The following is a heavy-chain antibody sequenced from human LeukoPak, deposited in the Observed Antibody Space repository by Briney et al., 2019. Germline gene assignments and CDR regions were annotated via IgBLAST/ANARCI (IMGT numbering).Heavy chain of an antibody. CDR2: IYYSGRT. J-gene: IGHJ4*02. CDR3: ARQGCGGDCYSDY. V-gene: IGHV4-39*01. Sequence: PSETLSLTCTVSGGSISSTSYFWGWIRQPPGKGLEWIGSIYYSGRTYYNPSLKSRVTISVDTSKNQFSLKLSSVTAADTAVYYCARQGCGGDCYSDYWGQGTLVTVSS. D-gene: IGHD2-21*02. CDR1: GGSISSTSYF.